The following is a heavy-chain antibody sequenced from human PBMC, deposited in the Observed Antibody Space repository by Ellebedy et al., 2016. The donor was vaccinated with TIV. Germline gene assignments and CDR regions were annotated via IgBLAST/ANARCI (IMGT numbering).Heavy chain of an antibody. V-gene: IGHV3-48*02. CDR3: ARAYPQIVVVPAAMTADYYYYGMDV. CDR1: GFTFSSYS. J-gene: IGHJ6*02. D-gene: IGHD2-2*01. CDR2: ISSSSSTI. Sequence: PGGSLRLSCAASGFTFSSYSMNWVRQAPGKGLEWVSYISSSSSTIYYADSVKGRFTISRDNAKNSLYLQMNSLRDEDTAVYYCARAYPQIVVVPAAMTADYYYYGMDVWGQGTTVTVSS.